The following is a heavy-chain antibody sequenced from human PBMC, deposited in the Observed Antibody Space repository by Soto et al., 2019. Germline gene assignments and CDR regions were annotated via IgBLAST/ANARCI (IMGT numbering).Heavy chain of an antibody. V-gene: IGHV4-31*02. Sequence: SSSXSLTGTFAVWCIISGCYYLSWIRQHPGNVLEWIGYIYYSGSTYYNTSLKSRVTISVDTSKNQLSLKLSSVTAADKAVSYPATQYSDSSKWLETWGPGTLLTVYS. D-gene: IGHD3-22*01. CDR1: VWCIISGCYY. CDR3: ATQYSDSSKWLET. J-gene: IGHJ4*02. CDR2: IYYSGST.